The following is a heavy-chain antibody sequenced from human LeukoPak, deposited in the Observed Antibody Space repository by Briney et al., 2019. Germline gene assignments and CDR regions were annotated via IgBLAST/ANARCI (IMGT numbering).Heavy chain of an antibody. CDR3: ARGYYSSSRIDN. J-gene: IGHJ4*02. CDR1: GFPFSNYW. V-gene: IGHV3-74*01. Sequence: PGGSLRLSCAPSGFPFSNYWMHWVRQAPGKGLVWVSRVNSDGSTTNYADSVKGRFTISRDNAENTLYMRMNSLRPEDTAVYYCARGYYSSSRIDNWGQGTLVTVSS. CDR2: VNSDGSTT. D-gene: IGHD6-13*01.